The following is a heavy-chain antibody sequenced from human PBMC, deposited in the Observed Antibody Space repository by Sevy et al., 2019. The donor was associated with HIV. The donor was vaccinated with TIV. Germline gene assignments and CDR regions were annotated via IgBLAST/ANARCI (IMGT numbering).Heavy chain of an antibody. J-gene: IGHJ6*02. D-gene: IGHD4-17*01. CDR1: KFTFSRYC. Sequence: GGSLRLSCAASKFTFSRYCMTWVRQAPGRGLEWVANIKQDGSEKYYVESVKGRFTISRDNAKNSLYLQMNNLRAEETAVYYCAREGTTGPDYYYYYGMDVWGQGTTVTVSS. CDR2: IKQDGSEK. CDR3: AREGTTGPDYYYYYGMDV. V-gene: IGHV3-7*01.